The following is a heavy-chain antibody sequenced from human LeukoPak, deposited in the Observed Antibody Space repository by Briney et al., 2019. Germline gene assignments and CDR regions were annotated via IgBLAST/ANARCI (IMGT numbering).Heavy chain of an antibody. CDR1: GYTFTGYY. CDR3: ARGSLRSSSIPLYWFDP. D-gene: IGHD6-13*01. Sequence: ASVKVSCKASGYTFTGYYMHWVRQAPGQGLEWMGWINPNSGGTNYAQKFQGWVTMTRDTSISTAYMELSRLRSDDTAVYYCARGSLRSSSIPLYWFDPWGQGTLVTVSS. CDR2: INPNSGGT. J-gene: IGHJ5*02. V-gene: IGHV1-2*04.